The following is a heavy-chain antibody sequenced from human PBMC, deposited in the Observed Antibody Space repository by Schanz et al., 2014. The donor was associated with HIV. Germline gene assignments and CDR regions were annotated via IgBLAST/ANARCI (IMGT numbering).Heavy chain of an antibody. Sequence: QVQLVQSGAAVKKPEASVKVSCKASGYTFTDYFVHWVRQAPGQGLEWMGWIKPNSGGTKYAQKFLGRVTMTRDTSISTAYMELTRLRSDDTAVYYCVRSRFQLHWFDLWGQGTLVTVSS. CDR1: GYTFTDYF. V-gene: IGHV1-2*02. J-gene: IGHJ5*02. CDR3: VRSRFQLHWFDL. CDR2: IKPNSGGT. D-gene: IGHD2-2*01.